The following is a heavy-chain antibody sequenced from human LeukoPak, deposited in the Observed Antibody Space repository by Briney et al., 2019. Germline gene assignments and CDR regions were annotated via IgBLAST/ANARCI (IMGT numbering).Heavy chain of an antibody. Sequence: PGGSLRLSCAASGFTFSSNYMSWVRQAPGKGLEWVSVIYSVGSTYYSDSVQGRFTISRDSSKNTLYLQMNSLRAEDTAVYYCARDSGYSFGTPFDYWGQGTLVTVSS. CDR1: GFTFSSNY. J-gene: IGHJ4*02. V-gene: IGHV3-66*01. CDR3: ARDSGYSFGTPFDY. D-gene: IGHD5-18*01. CDR2: IYSVGST.